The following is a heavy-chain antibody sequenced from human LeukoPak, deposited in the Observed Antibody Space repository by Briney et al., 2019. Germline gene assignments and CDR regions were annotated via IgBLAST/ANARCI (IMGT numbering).Heavy chain of an antibody. J-gene: IGHJ4*02. D-gene: IGHD4-11*01. CDR3: ARATTVTTPFDY. Sequence: SETLSLTCAIYGGSFSGYYWSWIRQPPGKGLEWIGEINHSGSTNYNPSLKSRVTISVDTSKNQFSLKLSSVTAADTAVYYCARATTVTTPFDYWGQGTLVTVSS. V-gene: IGHV4-34*01. CDR1: GGSFSGYY. CDR2: INHSGST.